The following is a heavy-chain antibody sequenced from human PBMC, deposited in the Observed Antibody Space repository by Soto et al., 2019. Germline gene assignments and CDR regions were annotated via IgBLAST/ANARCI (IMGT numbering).Heavy chain of an antibody. CDR1: GGSVSSGSYY. J-gene: IGHJ4*02. Sequence: QVQLQESGPGLVKPSETLSLTCTVSGGSVSSGSYYWSWIRQPPGKGLEWIGYIYYSGSTNYNPSRKSRVTISVDTSKNQFSLKLSSVTAADTAVYYCARGVEMATIFFDYWGQGTLVTVSS. D-gene: IGHD5-12*01. CDR2: IYYSGST. V-gene: IGHV4-61*01. CDR3: ARGVEMATIFFDY.